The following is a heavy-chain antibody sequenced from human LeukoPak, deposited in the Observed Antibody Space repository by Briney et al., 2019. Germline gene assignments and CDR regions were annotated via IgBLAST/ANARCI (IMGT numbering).Heavy chain of an antibody. J-gene: IGHJ4*02. Sequence: GASLRLSCIASGFTISTYTFNWVRQAPGKGLEWLSYISSGGLTIFYADSVKGRFSISRDNTKNAIYLDMTNLRAEDTAVYYCARDFDYGDYIDFWGQGTLVAVSS. V-gene: IGHV3-48*04. D-gene: IGHD4/OR15-4a*01. CDR2: ISSGGLTI. CDR1: GFTISTYT. CDR3: ARDFDYGDYIDF.